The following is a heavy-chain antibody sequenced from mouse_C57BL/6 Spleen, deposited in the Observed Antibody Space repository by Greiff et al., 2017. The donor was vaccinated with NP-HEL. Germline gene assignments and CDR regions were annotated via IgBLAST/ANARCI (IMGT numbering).Heavy chain of an antibody. D-gene: IGHD1-1*01. CDR1: GFSLTSYG. CDR2: IWSDGST. CDR3: ARHSYGRGGAMDY. J-gene: IGHJ4*01. V-gene: IGHV2-6-1*01. Sequence: VQLVESGPGLVAPSQSLSITCTVSGFSLTSYGVHWVRQPPGKGLEWLVVIWSDGSTTYNSALNSRLSISKDNSKSQVFLKMNSLQTDDTAMYYCARHSYGRGGAMDYWGQGTSVTVSS.